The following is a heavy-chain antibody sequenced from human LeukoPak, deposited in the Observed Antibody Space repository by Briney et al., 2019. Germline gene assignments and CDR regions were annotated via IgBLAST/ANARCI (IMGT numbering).Heavy chain of an antibody. J-gene: IGHJ4*02. CDR2: IYYSGST. CDR1: GGSISSYY. Sequence: SETLSLTCTVSGGSISSYYWGWIRQPPGKGLEWIGSIYYSGSTYYNPSLKSRVTISVDTSKNQFSLRLSSVTAADTAVYYCARETTVVTPTDYWGQGTLVTVSS. CDR3: ARETTVVTPTDY. D-gene: IGHD4-23*01. V-gene: IGHV4-39*07.